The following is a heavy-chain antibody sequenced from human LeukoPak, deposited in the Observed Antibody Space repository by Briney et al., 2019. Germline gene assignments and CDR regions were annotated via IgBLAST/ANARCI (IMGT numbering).Heavy chain of an antibody. J-gene: IGHJ6*03. Sequence: GGSLRLSCAASGFTFSSHAMSWVRQAPGKGLEWVSAISGSGGSTYYADSVKGRFTISRDNSKNTLYPQMNSLRAEDTAVYYCANRALYCSSTSCSSAGYYYMDVWGKGTTVTVSS. CDR2: ISGSGGST. CDR3: ANRALYCSSTSCSSAGYYYMDV. D-gene: IGHD2-2*01. CDR1: GFTFSSHA. V-gene: IGHV3-23*01.